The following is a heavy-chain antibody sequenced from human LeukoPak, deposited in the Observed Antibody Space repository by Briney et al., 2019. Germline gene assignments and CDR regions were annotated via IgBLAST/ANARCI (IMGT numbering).Heavy chain of an antibody. J-gene: IGHJ6*03. CDR3: ARGGSGSGYHYYYYYMDV. D-gene: IGHD3-22*01. CDR1: GFTFNSFW. V-gene: IGHV3-74*01. CDR2: INSDGIRT. Sequence: GGSLRLSCAASGFTFNSFWLYWVRHVPGKGLLWVARINSDGIRTSHADSVQGRFTISRDNANNTLYLQMNSLRVEDTAVYYCARGGSGSGYHYYYYYMDVWGKGTTVTISS.